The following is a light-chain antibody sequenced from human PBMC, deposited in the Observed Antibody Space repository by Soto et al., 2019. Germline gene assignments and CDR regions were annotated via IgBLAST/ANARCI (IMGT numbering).Light chain of an antibody. CDR2: GAS. V-gene: IGKV3-20*01. CDR1: QSVSSSY. J-gene: IGKJ3*01. Sequence: EIVLTQSPGTLSLSPGERATLSCRASQSVSSSYLAWYQQKPGQAPRLLIYGASSRATGIPDFTLTISRLEPEDFAVYYCQQYGSSPPSAFTFGTGTKVDIK. CDR3: QQYGSSPPSAFT.